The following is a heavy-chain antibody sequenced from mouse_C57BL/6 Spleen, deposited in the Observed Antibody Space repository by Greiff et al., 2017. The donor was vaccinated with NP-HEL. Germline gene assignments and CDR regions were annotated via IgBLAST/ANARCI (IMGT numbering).Heavy chain of an antibody. Sequence: QVQLQQPGAELVRPGTSVKLSCKASGYTFTSYWMHWVKQRPGQGLEWIGVIDPSDSYTNYNQKFKGKATLTVDTSSSTAYMQLSSLTSEDSAVDYCARIPHITTVVAGGFDYWGQGTTLTVSS. D-gene: IGHD1-1*01. CDR3: ARIPHITTVVAGGFDY. J-gene: IGHJ2*01. CDR1: GYTFTSYW. V-gene: IGHV1-59*01. CDR2: IDPSDSYT.